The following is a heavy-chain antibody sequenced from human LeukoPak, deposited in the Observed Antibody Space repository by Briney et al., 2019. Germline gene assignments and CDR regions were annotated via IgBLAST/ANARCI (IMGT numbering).Heavy chain of an antibody. CDR1: GGTFSSYA. J-gene: IGHJ5*02. V-gene: IGHV1-69*05. CDR2: IIPIFGRA. CDR3: ARGETILNWFDP. Sequence: SVKVSCKASGGTFSSYAISWVRQAPGQGLEWMGGIIPIFGRADYAQRFQDIVSITTDESTSTVYMELSSLRSEDTAVYYCARGETILNWFDPWGQGTLVTVSS. D-gene: IGHD1-1*01.